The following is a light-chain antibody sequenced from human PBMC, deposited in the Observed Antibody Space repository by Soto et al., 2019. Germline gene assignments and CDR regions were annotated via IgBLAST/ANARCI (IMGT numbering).Light chain of an antibody. Sequence: IVMTQSPDILAVSPGETVTLSCRASQSLSDNLAWYQQKPGQAPRLLIYDASNRATGIPARFSGSGSGTDFTLTISSLEPEDFAVYYCQQRSNWPPWTFGQGTKVDIK. J-gene: IGKJ1*01. CDR2: DAS. CDR3: QQRSNWPPWT. CDR1: QSLSDN. V-gene: IGKV3-11*01.